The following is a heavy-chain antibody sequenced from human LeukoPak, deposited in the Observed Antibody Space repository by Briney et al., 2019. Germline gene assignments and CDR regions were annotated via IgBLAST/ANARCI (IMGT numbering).Heavy chain of an antibody. D-gene: IGHD3-22*01. Sequence: SETLSLTCAVCGGSFSGYYWSWIRQPPGKGLEWIGEINHSGSTNYNPSLKSRVTISVDTSKNQFSLKLSSVTAADTAVYYCARGKGAPSGYPRFYYFDYWGQGTLVTVSS. V-gene: IGHV4-34*01. J-gene: IGHJ4*02. CDR1: GGSFSGYY. CDR3: ARGKGAPSGYPRFYYFDY. CDR2: INHSGST.